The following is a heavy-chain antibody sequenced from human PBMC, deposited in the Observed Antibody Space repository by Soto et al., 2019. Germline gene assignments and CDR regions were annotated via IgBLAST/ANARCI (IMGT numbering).Heavy chain of an antibody. J-gene: IGHJ6*02. CDR1: GFTFSSYS. CDR3: ARDKQWMVTLYYYYGMDV. CDR2: ISSSSSYI. V-gene: IGHV3-21*01. Sequence: GGSLRLSCAASGFTFSSYSMNWVRQAPGKGLEWVSSISSSSSYIYYADSVKGRFTISRDNAKNSLYLQMNSLRAEDTAVYYCARDKQWMVTLYYYYGMDVWGQGTTVTVSS. D-gene: IGHD6-19*01.